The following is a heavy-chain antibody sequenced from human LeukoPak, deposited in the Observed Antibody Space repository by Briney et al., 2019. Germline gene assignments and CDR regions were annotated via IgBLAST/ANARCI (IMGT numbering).Heavy chain of an antibody. V-gene: IGHV4-30-4*08. Sequence: PSQTLSLTCTVSGGSISSGDYYWSWIRQPPGKGLEWIGYIYYSGSTYYNPSLKSRVTISVDTSKNQFSLKLSSVTAADTAVYYCASGGPMVRGVIASPGAVDAFDIWGQGTMVTVPS. CDR2: IYYSGST. CDR3: ASGGPMVRGVIASPGAVDAFDI. D-gene: IGHD3-10*01. J-gene: IGHJ3*02. CDR1: GGSISSGDYY.